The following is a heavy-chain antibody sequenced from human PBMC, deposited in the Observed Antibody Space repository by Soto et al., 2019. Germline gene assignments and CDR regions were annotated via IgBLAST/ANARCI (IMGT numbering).Heavy chain of an antibody. V-gene: IGHV3-30*18. Sequence: PGGSLRLSCAASGFIFSDYGMHWVRQAPGKGLEWVTVISYDGSNKYYANSVKGRFTISRDNSKNTLYLQMNSLRAEDTAVYYCAKSLSGGTLRGAFDIWGQGTMVTV. D-gene: IGHD1-26*01. CDR3: AKSLSGGTLRGAFDI. CDR2: ISYDGSNK. J-gene: IGHJ3*02. CDR1: GFIFSDYG.